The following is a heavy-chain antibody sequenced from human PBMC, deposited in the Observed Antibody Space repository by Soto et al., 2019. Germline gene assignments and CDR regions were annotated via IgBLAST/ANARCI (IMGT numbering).Heavy chain of an antibody. CDR3: ARGVGKWFDP. V-gene: IGHV4-31*03. CDR1: GGSISSGGYY. Sequence: QVQLQESGPGLVKPSQTLSLTCTVSGGSISSGGYYWSWIRQHPGKGLEWIGYIYYSGSTYYNPALKSRGTISVDTSKNRFSLKLSSVTAADTAVYYCARGVGKWFDPWGQGTLVTVSS. CDR2: IYYSGST. J-gene: IGHJ5*02. D-gene: IGHD1-26*01.